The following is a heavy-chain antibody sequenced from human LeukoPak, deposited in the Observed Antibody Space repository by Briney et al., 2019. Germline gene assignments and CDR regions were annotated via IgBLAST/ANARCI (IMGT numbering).Heavy chain of an antibody. CDR3: ARNSTPVETTVTTAHTYYYYYMDV. CDR2: VSYYVSIK. Sequence: VGSLRLSCAASGFTFSSYAMHWGRQSPGKGLEGGAVVSYYVSIKYYADSGKGRFTISRDNAKTSLYLQMRSLRAEDTAVYYCARNSTPVETTVTTAHTYYYYYMDVWAKGTTVSVSS. CDR1: GFTFSSYA. D-gene: IGHD4-11*01. J-gene: IGHJ6*03. V-gene: IGHV3-30*04.